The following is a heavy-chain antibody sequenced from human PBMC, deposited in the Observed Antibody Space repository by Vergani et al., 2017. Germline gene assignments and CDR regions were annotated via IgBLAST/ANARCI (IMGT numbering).Heavy chain of an antibody. CDR2: MNPNSGNT. CDR3: ARTHSSGWWFDP. CDR1: GYTFTSYD. D-gene: IGHD6-19*01. J-gene: IGHJ5*02. Sequence: QVQLVQSGAEVKKPGASVKVSCKASGYTFTSYDINWVRQATGQGLEWMGWMNPNSGNTGYAQKFQGRVTMTRDTSTSTVYMELSSLRSEDTAVYYCARTHSSGWWFDPWGQGTLVTVSA. V-gene: IGHV1-8*02.